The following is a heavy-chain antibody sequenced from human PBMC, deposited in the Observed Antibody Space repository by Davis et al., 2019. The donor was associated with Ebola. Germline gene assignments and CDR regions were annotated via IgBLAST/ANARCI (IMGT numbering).Heavy chain of an antibody. CDR2: IIPIFGTA. CDR3: ARPRDYVVGNAFDI. V-gene: IGHV1-69*05. J-gene: IGHJ3*02. D-gene: IGHD2-21*01. Sequence: SVKVSCKASGGTFSSYAISWVRQAPGQGLEWMGGIIPIFGTANYAQKLQGRVTMTTDTSTSTAYMELRSLRSDDTAVYYCARPRDYVVGNAFDIWGQGTMVTVSS. CDR1: GGTFSSYA.